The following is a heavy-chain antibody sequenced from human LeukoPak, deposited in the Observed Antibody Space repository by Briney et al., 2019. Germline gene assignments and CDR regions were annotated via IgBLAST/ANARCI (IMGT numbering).Heavy chain of an antibody. CDR2: ISGSGSKT. CDR3: VKEPRGYSFSFDI. CDR1: GFTFSTCA. Sequence: GGSLRLSCAASGFTFSTCATNWVRQAPGKGLEWVSAISGSGSKTFCADSVKGRFTISRDNPKNTLYLQMNSLRPEDTAVYYCVKEPRGYSFSFDIWGQGTMVTVSS. V-gene: IGHV3-23*01. J-gene: IGHJ3*02. D-gene: IGHD5-18*01.